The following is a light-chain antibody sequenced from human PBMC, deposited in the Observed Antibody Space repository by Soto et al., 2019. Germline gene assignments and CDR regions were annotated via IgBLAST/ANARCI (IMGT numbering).Light chain of an antibody. V-gene: IGLV2-23*01. J-gene: IGLJ1*01. CDR3: CSYAGSRPDYV. Sequence: QSALTQPASVSGSPGQSITISCTGTSSDIGTAKLVSWYQQHPGKAPRLMIYDGSKRPSGVSNRFSGSKSGNSASLTISGLQAEDEADYYCCSYAGSRPDYVFATGTKLTVL. CDR2: DGS. CDR1: SSDIGTAKL.